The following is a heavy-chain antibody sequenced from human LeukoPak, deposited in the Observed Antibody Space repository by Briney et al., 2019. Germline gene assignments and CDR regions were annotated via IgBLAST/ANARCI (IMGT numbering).Heavy chain of an antibody. D-gene: IGHD1-1*01. CDR3: AKGVRYSFDY. J-gene: IGHJ4*02. CDR1: GDSVSSNTAA. V-gene: IGHV6-1*01. Sequence: SQTLSLTCAISGDSVSSNTAAWKSIRPSPSRGLEWLGNTYHRSMWYNDFAMSVQSRITIKPDTSKNQFSLHLNSVTPEDTAVYYCAKGVRYSFDYWDQGTLVTVSS. CDR2: TYHRSMWYN.